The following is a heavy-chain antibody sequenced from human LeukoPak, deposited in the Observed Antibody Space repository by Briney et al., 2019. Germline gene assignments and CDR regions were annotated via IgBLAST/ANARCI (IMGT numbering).Heavy chain of an antibody. CDR3: ARVGPYSSSWYSLDY. J-gene: IGHJ4*02. CDR2: INPNSGGT. CDR1: GYTFTSYG. D-gene: IGHD6-13*01. V-gene: IGHV1-2*02. Sequence: ASVKVSCKASGYTFTSYGISWVRQAPGQGLEWMGWINPNSGGTNYAQKFQGRVTMTRDTSISTAYMELSRLRSDDTAVYYCARVGPYSSSWYSLDYWGQGTLVTVSS.